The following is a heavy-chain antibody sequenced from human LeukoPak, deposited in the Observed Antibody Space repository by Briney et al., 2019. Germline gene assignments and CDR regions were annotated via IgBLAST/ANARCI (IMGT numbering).Heavy chain of an antibody. J-gene: IGHJ4*02. CDR3: ARVVPALGY. CDR2: ISYDGSNK. V-gene: IGHV3-30*03. Sequence: GRSLRLSCAASGFTFSSYGMHWVRQAPGKGLEWVAVISYDGSNKYYADSVKGRFTISRDNSKNTLYLQMNSLRAEDTAVYYCARVVPALGYWGQGTLVTVSS. D-gene: IGHD2-2*01. CDR1: GFTFSSYG.